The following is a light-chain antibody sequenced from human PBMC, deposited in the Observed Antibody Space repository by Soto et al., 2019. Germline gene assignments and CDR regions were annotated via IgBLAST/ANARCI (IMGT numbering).Light chain of an antibody. CDR2: RTS. CDR3: QQSYTTPLG. Sequence: EIVLTRSPGTLSLSPGERATLSCRASQSVSSTYLIWYQQKPGQAPRLLMFRTSSRATGFPARFSGSGSGTDFTLTISSLQPEDFATYYCQQSYTTPLGFGGGTKVDIK. CDR1: QSVSSTY. J-gene: IGKJ4*01. V-gene: IGKV3-20*01.